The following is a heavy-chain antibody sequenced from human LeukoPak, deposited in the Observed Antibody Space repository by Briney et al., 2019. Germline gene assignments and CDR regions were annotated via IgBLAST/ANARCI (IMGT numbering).Heavy chain of an antibody. CDR1: GLMFSNYG. D-gene: IGHD6-19*01. V-gene: IGHV3-23*01. CDR2: ITGSGTT. Sequence: GGSLRLSCAASGLMFSNYGMNWVRLAPGRGLEWVSGITGSGTTYYADSVKGRFSISRDNSKSTLFLQMNSLRAEDTAMYYCAKDLRWLAFDLWGQGTMVTVSS. CDR3: AKDLRWLAFDL. J-gene: IGHJ3*01.